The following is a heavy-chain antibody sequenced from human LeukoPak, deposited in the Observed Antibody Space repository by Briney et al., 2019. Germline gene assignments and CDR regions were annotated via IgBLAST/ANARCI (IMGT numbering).Heavy chain of an antibody. J-gene: IGHJ4*02. CDR2: IKQDGSEK. Sequence: GGSLRLSCAASEFTFSAYWMSWVRQAPGKGLEWVANIKQDGSEKYYVDSVKGRFTISRDNAKNSLFLQMNSLRVEDTAVYYCARRGSTDYWGQGTLVTVSS. CDR1: EFTFSAYW. CDR3: ARRGSTDY. V-gene: IGHV3-7*03. D-gene: IGHD3-10*01.